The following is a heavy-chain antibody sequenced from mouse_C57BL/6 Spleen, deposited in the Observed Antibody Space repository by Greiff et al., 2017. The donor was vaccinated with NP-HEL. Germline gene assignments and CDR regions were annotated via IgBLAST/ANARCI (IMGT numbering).Heavy chain of an antibody. CDR2: IYPRSGNT. V-gene: IGHV1-81*01. J-gene: IGHJ1*03. CDR3: ARREYYGSRGYFDV. CDR1: GYTFTSYG. D-gene: IGHD1-1*01. Sequence: VQLQQSGAELARPGASVKLSCKASGYTFTSYGISWVKQRTGQGLEWIGEIYPRSGNTYYNEKFKGKATLTADKSSSTAYMELRSLTSEDSAVYFCARREYYGSRGYFDVWGTGTTVTVSS.